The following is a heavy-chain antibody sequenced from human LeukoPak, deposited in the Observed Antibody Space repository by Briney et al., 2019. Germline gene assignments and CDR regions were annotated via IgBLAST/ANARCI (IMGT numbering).Heavy chain of an antibody. D-gene: IGHD3-3*01. CDR3: ARVGYYDFWSGYSAFEY. V-gene: IGHV1-18*01. Sequence: ASLKVSCKASGYTFTSYGISWVRQAPGQGLEWRGWISAYNGNTNYAQKLQGRVTMTTDTSTSTAYMEQRSLRSDDTAVYYCARVGYYDFWSGYSAFEYWGQGALVTVSS. CDR1: GYTFTSYG. J-gene: IGHJ4*02. CDR2: ISAYNGNT.